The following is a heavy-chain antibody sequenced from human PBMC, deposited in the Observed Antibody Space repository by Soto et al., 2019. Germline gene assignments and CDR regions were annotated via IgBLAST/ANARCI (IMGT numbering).Heavy chain of an antibody. J-gene: IGHJ4*02. Sequence: GGSLRLSCAASGFTFSSYGMHWVRQAPGKGLEWVAVISYDGSNKYYADSVKGRFTISRDNSKNTLYLQMNSLRAEDTAVYYCAKDKKVGATRLKPFGGVFDYWGQGTLVTVSS. D-gene: IGHD1-26*01. CDR2: ISYDGSNK. CDR1: GFTFSSYG. V-gene: IGHV3-30*18. CDR3: AKDKKVGATRLKPFGGVFDY.